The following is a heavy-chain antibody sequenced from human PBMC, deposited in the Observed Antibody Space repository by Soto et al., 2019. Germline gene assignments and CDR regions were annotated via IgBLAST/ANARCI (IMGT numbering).Heavy chain of an antibody. Sequence: GGSLRLSCAASGLSFNDYAMTWVRQAPGKGLEWISYISSRGTTIYYADSVKGRFTISRDNARSSLYLQMNSLRAEDTAMYYCARVLVGYYYYMDVWGKGTTVTVSS. D-gene: IGHD2-8*02. J-gene: IGHJ6*03. CDR1: GLSFNDYA. CDR2: ISSRGTTI. CDR3: ARVLVGYYYYMDV. V-gene: IGHV3-48*01.